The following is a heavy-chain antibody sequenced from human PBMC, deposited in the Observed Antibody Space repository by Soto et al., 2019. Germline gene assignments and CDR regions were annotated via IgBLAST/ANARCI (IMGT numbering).Heavy chain of an antibody. D-gene: IGHD2-15*01. Sequence: QVKLVQSGAEVKKPGASVKVSCKASGYTFTSYGISWVRQAPGQGLEWMGWISAYNGNTNYAQKLHGRVTMTTDTSTSTAYMELSSLRSDDTAVYYCARDRGDIVVVVAADYYFDYWGQGTLVTVSS. V-gene: IGHV1-18*01. J-gene: IGHJ4*02. CDR1: GYTFTSYG. CDR2: ISAYNGNT. CDR3: ARDRGDIVVVVAADYYFDY.